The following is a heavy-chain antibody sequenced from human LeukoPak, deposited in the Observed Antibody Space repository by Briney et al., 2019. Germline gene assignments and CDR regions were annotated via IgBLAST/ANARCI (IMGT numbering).Heavy chain of an antibody. CDR2: IYYSGST. D-gene: IGHD2-21*02. CDR3: ARVTWNWFDP. V-gene: IGHV4-30-4*01. J-gene: IGHJ5*02. CDR1: GGSFSGYY. Sequence: SETLSLTCAVYGGSFSGYYWSWIRQPPGKGLEWIGYIYYSGSTYYNPSLKSRVTISVDTSKNQFSLKLSSVTAADTAVYCCARVTWNWFDPWGQETLVTVSS.